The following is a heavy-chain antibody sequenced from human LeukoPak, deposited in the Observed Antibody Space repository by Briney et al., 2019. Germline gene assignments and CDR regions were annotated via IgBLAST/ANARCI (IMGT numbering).Heavy chain of an antibody. CDR1: GGSISSYY. D-gene: IGHD5-18*01. V-gene: IGHV4-59*01. J-gene: IGHJ6*03. CDR3: ARGYSYYYYYMDV. Sequence: SETLSLTCTVSGGSISSYYWSWIRQPPGKGLEWIGYIYYSGSTNYNPSLKSRVTISVDTSKNQFSLKLSSVTAADTAVYYCARGYSYYYYYMDVWGTGTTVTVSS. CDR2: IYYSGST.